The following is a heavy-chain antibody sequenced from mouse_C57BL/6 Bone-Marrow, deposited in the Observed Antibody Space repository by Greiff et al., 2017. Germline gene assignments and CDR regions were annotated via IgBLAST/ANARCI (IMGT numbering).Heavy chain of an antibody. CDR3: ARAYYSDCHYAMDY. V-gene: IGHV14-4*01. D-gene: IGHD2-12*01. Sequence: EVKLQEPGAELVRPGASVKLSCTASGFNIKDDYMHWVKQRPEQGLEWIGWIDPENGDTEYATKFQGKATITVDTSSNTAYLPLSSLTSEDTAVFYGARAYYSDCHYAMDYWGQGHSITVTS. CDR2: IDPENGDT. J-gene: IGHJ4*01. CDR1: GFNIKDDY.